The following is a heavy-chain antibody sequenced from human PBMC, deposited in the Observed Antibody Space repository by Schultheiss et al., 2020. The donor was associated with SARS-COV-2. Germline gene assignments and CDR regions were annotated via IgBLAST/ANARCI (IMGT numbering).Heavy chain of an antibody. V-gene: IGHV3-11*01. Sequence: GGSLRLSCTASGFTFGDYAMSWFRQAPGKGLEWVSYISSGGSTKYYADSVKGRFTISRHNSKNTLYLQMNSLRAEDTAVYYCAKDRGGRVVPAAIYAFDIWGQGTTVTVSS. CDR1: GFTFGDYA. D-gene: IGHD2-2*01. CDR2: ISSGGSTK. J-gene: IGHJ3*02. CDR3: AKDRGGRVVPAAIYAFDI.